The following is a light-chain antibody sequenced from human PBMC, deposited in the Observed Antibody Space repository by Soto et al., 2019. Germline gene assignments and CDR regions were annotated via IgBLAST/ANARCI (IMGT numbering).Light chain of an antibody. CDR2: DVS. V-gene: IGLV2-11*01. Sequence: QSALTQPRSVSGSPGQSVTISCTGTSSDVGGYSYVSWYQQHPGKAPKVMIYDVSKRPSGVPDRFSGSKSGNTASLTISGLQADDEADYYCCSYVGGYTFVLGSGTKLTVL. CDR3: CSYVGGYTFV. J-gene: IGLJ1*01. CDR1: SSDVGGYSY.